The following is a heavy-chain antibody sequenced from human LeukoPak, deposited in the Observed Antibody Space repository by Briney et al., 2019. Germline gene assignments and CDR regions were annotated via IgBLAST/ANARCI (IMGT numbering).Heavy chain of an antibody. CDR1: GFTFSSYS. CDR2: ISSSSSTI. Sequence: VGSLRLSCAASGFTFSSYSMNWVRQAPGKGLEWVSYISSSSSTIYYADSVKGRFTISRDNAKNSLYLQMNSLRAEDTAVYYCARGLTGWEVDYWGQGTLVTVSS. J-gene: IGHJ4*02. D-gene: IGHD1-26*01. CDR3: ARGLTGWEVDY. V-gene: IGHV3-48*01.